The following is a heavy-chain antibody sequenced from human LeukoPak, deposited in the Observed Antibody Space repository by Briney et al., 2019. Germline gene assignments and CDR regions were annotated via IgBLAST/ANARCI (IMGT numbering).Heavy chain of an antibody. J-gene: IGHJ3*02. CDR2: IYPSDSDT. Sequence: GEPLKISCTVSGYTFSSYWIGWIRQVPGKGLEWVGIIYPSDSDTRYSPSFQGQVTISADKSISTAYLQWNSLKASDTAMYYCARQGWFEAFDIWGQGTMVTVSS. CDR3: ARQGWFEAFDI. V-gene: IGHV5-51*01. CDR1: GYTFSSYW. D-gene: IGHD3-10*01.